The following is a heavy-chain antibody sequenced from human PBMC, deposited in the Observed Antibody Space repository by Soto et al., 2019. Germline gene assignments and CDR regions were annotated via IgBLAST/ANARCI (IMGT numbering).Heavy chain of an antibody. J-gene: IGHJ6*02. CDR2: MNPNSGNT. Sequence: CKASGSTIPRYDINWVRQATGQGNKWMGWMNPNSGNTGYAQKFQGRVTMTRNTSISTAYMELSSPRSEATAVYYCATRTGVVPAAIVLMVHYYHCGIDFRCQGIT. D-gene: IGHD2-2*01. V-gene: IGHV1-8*01. CDR3: ATRTGVVPAAIVLMVHYYHCGIDF. CDR1: GSTIPRYD.